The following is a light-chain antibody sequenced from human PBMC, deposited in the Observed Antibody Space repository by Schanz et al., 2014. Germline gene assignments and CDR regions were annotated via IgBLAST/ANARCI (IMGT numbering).Light chain of an antibody. CDR2: NVS. CDR3: AAWDDSLNGRGV. CDR1: SSDVGSYDY. Sequence: QSALIQPPSVSGSPGQSVTISCTGTSSDVGSYDYVSWYQQHPGTVPKPMIYNVSTRPSGVPDRFSGSKSGTSASLAISGLQSEDEADYYCAAWDDSLNGRGVFGGGTKLTGL. V-gene: IGLV2-11*01. J-gene: IGLJ3*02.